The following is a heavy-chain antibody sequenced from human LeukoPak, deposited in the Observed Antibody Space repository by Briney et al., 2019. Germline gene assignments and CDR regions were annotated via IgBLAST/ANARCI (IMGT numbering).Heavy chain of an antibody. V-gene: IGHV3-30*02. CDR2: IRYDGSNK. Sequence: GGSLRLSCAASGFTFSSYGMHWVRQAPGKGLEWVSFIRYDGSNKYYADSVKGRFTISRDNSKNTLYLQMNSLRAEDTAVYYCARDPYSGSYGNYYYYFMDVWGKGTTVTISS. J-gene: IGHJ6*03. CDR1: GFTFSSYG. CDR3: ARDPYSGSYGNYYYYFMDV. D-gene: IGHD1-26*01.